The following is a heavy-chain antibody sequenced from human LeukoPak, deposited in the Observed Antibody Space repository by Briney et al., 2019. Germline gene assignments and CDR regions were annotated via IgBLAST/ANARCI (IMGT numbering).Heavy chain of an antibody. Sequence: GGSLRLSCAASGFTFSSYGMHWVRQAPGKGLEWVATISFDGSNKYYGDSVKGRFTISRDSSKNTLYLQMNSLRAEDTAVYYCAKEGIAVAGIHFDSWGQGTLVTVSS. CDR1: GFTFSSYG. CDR3: AKEGIAVAGIHFDS. CDR2: ISFDGSNK. D-gene: IGHD6-19*01. V-gene: IGHV3-30*18. J-gene: IGHJ4*02.